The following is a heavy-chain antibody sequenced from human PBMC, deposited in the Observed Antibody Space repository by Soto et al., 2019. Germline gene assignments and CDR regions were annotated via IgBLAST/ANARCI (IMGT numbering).Heavy chain of an antibody. J-gene: IGHJ6*02. CDR3: AREMIPMIMGGMSAMDV. CDR2: ISFDGTNK. D-gene: IGHD3-22*01. Sequence: QVQLVESGGGVFQPERSQRLSCTAYKFTFASYVMHWVRQAPGEGLEWVALISFDGTNKYYADSVKGRFTISRDNSKNTMDLQMTSLRPEATAVYYCAREMIPMIMGGMSAMDVWGQGTKVTVS. V-gene: IGHV3-30*04. CDR1: KFTFASYV.